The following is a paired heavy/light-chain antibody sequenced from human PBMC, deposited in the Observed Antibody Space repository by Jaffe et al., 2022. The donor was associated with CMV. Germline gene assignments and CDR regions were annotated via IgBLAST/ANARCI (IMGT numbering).Light chain of an antibody. CDR3: SSYTSTVV. Sequence: QSALTQPASVSGSPGQSITISCTGTSSDVGGYNYVSWYQQHPGKAPKLMIYDVSNRPSGVSNRFSGSKSGNTASLTISGLQAEDEADYYCSSYTSTVVFGGGTKLTVL. V-gene: IGLV2-14*03. CDR2: DVS. CDR1: SSDVGGYNY. J-gene: IGLJ2*01.
Heavy chain of an antibody. CDR1: GFTFSSYG. CDR2: ISYDGSNK. Sequence: QVQLVESGGGVVQPGRSLRLSCAASGFTFSSYGMHWVRQAPGKGLEWVAVISYDGSNKYYADSVKGRFTISRDNSKNTLYLQMNSLRAEDTAVYYCAKDLYDSSGYYLELDYYYYYGMDVWGQGTTVTVSS. J-gene: IGHJ6*02. D-gene: IGHD3-22*01. V-gene: IGHV3-30*18. CDR3: AKDLYDSSGYYLELDYYYYYGMDV.